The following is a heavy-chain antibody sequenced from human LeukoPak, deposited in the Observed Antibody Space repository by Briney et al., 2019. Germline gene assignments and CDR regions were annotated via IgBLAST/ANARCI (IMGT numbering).Heavy chain of an antibody. D-gene: IGHD6-19*01. J-gene: IGHJ4*02. Sequence: SETLSLTCGVSGGSISSSSYYWGWIRQPPGKGLEWIGSIYYSGGTYYNPSLESRVAISADMSKNQISLKLSSVTAADTALYYCARERGEEYSSGWYKTNFFDTWGQGTRVTVSS. CDR1: GGSISSSSYY. CDR3: ARERGEEYSSGWYKTNFFDT. CDR2: IYYSGGT. V-gene: IGHV4-39*07.